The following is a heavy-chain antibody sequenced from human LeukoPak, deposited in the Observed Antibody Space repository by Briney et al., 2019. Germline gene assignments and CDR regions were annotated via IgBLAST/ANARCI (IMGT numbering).Heavy chain of an antibody. CDR2: IKQDGTEK. Sequence: PGGSLRLTCAASGFTFSNYCMNWVRQAPGKGLEWVANIKQDGTEKYYLDSVKGRFTISRDNTKNSLYLQMNSLRAEDTAVYYCARGTARFDYWGQGTLVIVSS. D-gene: IGHD4-17*01. CDR1: GFTFSNYC. J-gene: IGHJ4*02. CDR3: ARGTARFDY. V-gene: IGHV3-7*03.